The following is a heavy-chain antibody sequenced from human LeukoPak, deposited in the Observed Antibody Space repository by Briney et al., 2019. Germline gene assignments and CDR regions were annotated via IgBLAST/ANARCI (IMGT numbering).Heavy chain of an antibody. J-gene: IGHJ3*02. V-gene: IGHV1-46*01. CDR2: INPSGGST. Sequence: AAAKVSCKTSGYTFTSYYIHWVRQAPGQGLEWLGIINPSGGSTTYAQKFQGRVTMTTDTSTSTVYMELTSLRSDDTAVYYCARSSAYYNAADIWGQGTMVTVSS. CDR3: ARSSAYYNAADI. CDR1: GYTFTSYY. D-gene: IGHD3-9*01.